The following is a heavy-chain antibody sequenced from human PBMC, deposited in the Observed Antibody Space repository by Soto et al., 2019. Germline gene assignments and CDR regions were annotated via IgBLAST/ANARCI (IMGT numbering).Heavy chain of an antibody. CDR2: IYYSGST. CDR1: GGSISSGGYY. J-gene: IGHJ4*02. Sequence: QVQLQESGPGLVKPSQTLSLTCTVSGGSISSGGYYWSWIRQHPGKGLEWIGYIYYSGSTYYNPSLKRRVTISVDTSNNQFSLKLSSVTAADTAVYYCARGGRYYYGSGSSDYWGQGTLVTVSS. D-gene: IGHD3-10*01. V-gene: IGHV4-31*03. CDR3: ARGGRYYYGSGSSDY.